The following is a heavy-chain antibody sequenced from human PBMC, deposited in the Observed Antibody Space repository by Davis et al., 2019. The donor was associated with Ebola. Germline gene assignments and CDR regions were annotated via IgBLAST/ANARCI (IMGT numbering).Heavy chain of an antibody. D-gene: IGHD5-12*01. CDR2: IDWDDDK. V-gene: IGHV2-70*04. CDR3: ARLGMATGYFDY. Sequence: SGPTLVKPTQTLTLTCTFSGFSLSTSGMRVSWIRQPPGKALEWLARIDWDDDKFYSTSLKTRLTISKDNSKNQVVLTMTNRDPVDTATYYCARLGMATGYFDYWGQGTLVTVSS. J-gene: IGHJ4*02. CDR1: GFSLSTSGMR.